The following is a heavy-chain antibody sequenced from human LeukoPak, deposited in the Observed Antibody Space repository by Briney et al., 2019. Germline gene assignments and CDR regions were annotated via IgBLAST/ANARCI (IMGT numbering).Heavy chain of an antibody. V-gene: IGHV1-2*02. CDR1: GYRFSDSY. CDR2: INPSSGDT. CDR3: VTAYDQ. Sequence: GASVKVSCKASGYRFSDSYIHWVRQAPGHGFEWMGWINPSSGDTKYARMFQGRVTMTTGAAISTAYMELSGLTSADTAIYLCVTAYDQWGQGTLVTVSS. J-gene: IGHJ5*02.